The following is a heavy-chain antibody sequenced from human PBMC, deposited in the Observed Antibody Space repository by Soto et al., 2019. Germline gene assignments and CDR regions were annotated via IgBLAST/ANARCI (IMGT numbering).Heavy chain of an antibody. J-gene: IGHJ4*01. CDR1: GEAFSIDA. V-gene: IGHV1-69*01. D-gene: IGHD6-6*01. CDR3: ARGLYSSSLTYYFDY. CDR2: IIPIFGTA. Sequence: SLNRDWKTAGEAFSIDAISWVRQAPGQGLEWMGGIIPIFGTANYAQKFQGRVTITADESTSTAYMELSSLRSEDTAVYYCARGLYSSSLTYYFDYWGQGTLVTVYS.